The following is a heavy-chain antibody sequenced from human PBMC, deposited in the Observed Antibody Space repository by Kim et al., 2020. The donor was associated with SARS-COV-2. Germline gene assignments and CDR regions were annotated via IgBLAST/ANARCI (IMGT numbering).Heavy chain of an antibody. V-gene: IGHV3-9*01. D-gene: IGHD3-10*01. CDR2: ISWNSGSI. J-gene: IGHJ5*02. CDR1: GFTFGDYA. CDR3: AKDSAPYGSGSLGWFDP. Sequence: GGSLRLSCAASGFTFGDYAMHWVRQAPGKGLEWVSGISWNSGSIGYADSVKGRFTISRDNAKNSLYLQMNSLRAEDTALYYCAKDSAPYGSGSLGWFDPWGQGTLVTVSS.